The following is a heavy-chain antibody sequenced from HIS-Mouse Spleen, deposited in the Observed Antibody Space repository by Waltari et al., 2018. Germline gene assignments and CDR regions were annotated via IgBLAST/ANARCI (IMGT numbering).Heavy chain of an antibody. CDR3: ARIGGAASYYFDY. Sequence: QVTLRESGPALVKPTQTLTLTCTFSGFSLSTSGMCVRLIRQPPGKALEWLARIDWDDDKYYSTSLKTRLTISKDTSKNQVVLTMTNMDPVDTATYYCARIGGAASYYFDYWGQGTLVTVSS. J-gene: IGHJ4*02. V-gene: IGHV2-70*15. D-gene: IGHD6-13*01. CDR1: GFSLSTSGMC. CDR2: IDWDDDK.